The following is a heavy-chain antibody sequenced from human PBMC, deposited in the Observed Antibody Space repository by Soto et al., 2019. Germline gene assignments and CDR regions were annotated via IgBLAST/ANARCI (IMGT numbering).Heavy chain of an antibody. CDR3: ARERQSSSWYKFDL. CDR1: GGTFSSYT. V-gene: IGHV1-69*04. CDR2: IIPILGIA. Sequence: GASGKVSCKASGGTFSSYTIRLGRQAPGQRLEWMGRIIPILGIANYEQKCQGRVTITADKSTSTAYMELSSLRSEDTAVYYCARERQSSSWYKFDLWGRGTLVTVSS. D-gene: IGHD6-13*01. J-gene: IGHJ2*01.